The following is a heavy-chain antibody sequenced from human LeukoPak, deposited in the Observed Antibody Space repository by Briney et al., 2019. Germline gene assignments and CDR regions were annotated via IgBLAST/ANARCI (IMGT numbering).Heavy chain of an antibody. Sequence: PSETLSLTCTFSGGSISSYYWSWIRQPPGKGLEWIGYIYYSGSTNYNPSLKSRVTISVDTSKNQFSLKLSSVTAADTAVYYCARYGGSGSYGNYYYYYMDVWGKGTTVTISS. CDR3: ARYGGSGSYGNYYYYYMDV. CDR1: GGSISSYY. CDR2: IYYSGST. V-gene: IGHV4-59*01. D-gene: IGHD3-10*01. J-gene: IGHJ6*03.